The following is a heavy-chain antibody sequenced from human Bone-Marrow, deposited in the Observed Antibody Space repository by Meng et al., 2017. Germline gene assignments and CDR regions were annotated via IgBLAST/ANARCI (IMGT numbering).Heavy chain of an antibody. D-gene: IGHD4-17*01. CDR3: ASLYGDSSVWYLDL. Sequence: QVRRQESGPGLVKPSQTLSLTGTVSGGSISSGNHYWSWIRQHPGKGLEYIGYIYYSGSTYYNPSLKSRVIISVDTSKNQFSLRLNSVTAADTAVYYCASLYGDSSVWYLDLWGRGTLVTVSS. V-gene: IGHV4-31*03. CDR2: IYYSGST. J-gene: IGHJ2*01. CDR1: GGSISSGNHY.